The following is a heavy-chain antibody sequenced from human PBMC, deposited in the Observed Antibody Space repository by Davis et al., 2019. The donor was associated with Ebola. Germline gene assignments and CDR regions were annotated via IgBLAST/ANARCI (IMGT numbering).Heavy chain of an antibody. CDR2: IRSKAYGGTS. CDR3: NRDLKQPRPSYYSGMDV. Sequence: LKISCAASVFTFSSHSMNWVRQAPGKGLEWVGFIRSKAYGGTSQYAASVRGRFTISRDDSQSIAYLQMNSLKTEDTAVYYCNRDLKQPRPSYYSGMDVWGQGTTVTVSS. V-gene: IGHV3-49*04. D-gene: IGHD6-6*01. CDR1: VFTFSSHS. J-gene: IGHJ6*02.